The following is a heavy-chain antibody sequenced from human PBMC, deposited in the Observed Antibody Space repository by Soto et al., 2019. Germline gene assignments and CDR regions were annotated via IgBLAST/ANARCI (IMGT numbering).Heavy chain of an antibody. CDR2: IDPSDSYT. J-gene: IGHJ4*02. D-gene: IGHD5-18*01. V-gene: IGHV5-10-1*01. CDR3: ATMYSYGDDY. CDR1: GYSFTSYW. Sequence: GESLKISCQGSGYSFTSYWISWVRQMPGKGLEWMGRIDPSDSYTNYSPSFQGHVTISGDKSISTAYLQWSSLKASDTAMYYCATMYSYGDDYWGQGTLVTVSS.